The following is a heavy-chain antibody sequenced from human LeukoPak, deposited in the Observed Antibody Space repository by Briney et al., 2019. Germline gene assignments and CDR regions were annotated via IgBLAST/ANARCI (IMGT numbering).Heavy chain of an antibody. V-gene: IGHV3-21*01. D-gene: IGHD2-2*01. CDR1: GFTFSSYS. Sequence: GGSLRLSCAASGFTFSSYSMNWVRQAPGKGLEWVSSISSSGSYIYYADSVKGRFTISRDNAKNSLYLQMNSLRAEDTAVYYCARVNYYCSSTSCFPDYYYYGMDVWGQGTTVTVSS. CDR3: ARVNYYCSSTSCFPDYYYYGMDV. CDR2: ISSSGSYI. J-gene: IGHJ6*02.